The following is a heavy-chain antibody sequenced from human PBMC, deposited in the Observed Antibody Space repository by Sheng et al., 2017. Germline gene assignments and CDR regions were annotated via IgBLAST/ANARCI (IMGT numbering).Heavy chain of an antibody. V-gene: IGHV3-21*01. CDR1: GFTFSSYS. CDR2: ISSSSSYI. D-gene: IGHD2-15*01. J-gene: IGHJ5*02. CDR3: ARDPTADIVAGENWFDP. Sequence: EVQLVESGGGLVKPGGSLRLSCAASGFTFSSYSMNWVRQAPGKGLEWVSSISSSSSYIYYADSVKGRFTISRDNAKNSLYLQMNSLRAEDTAVYYCARDPTADIVAGENWFDPWGQGTLVTVSS.